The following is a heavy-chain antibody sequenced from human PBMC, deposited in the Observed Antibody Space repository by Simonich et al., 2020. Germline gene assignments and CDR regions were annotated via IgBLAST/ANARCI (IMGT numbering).Heavy chain of an antibody. D-gene: IGHD3-9*01. Sequence: QVQLQQWGAGLLKPSETLSLTCAVYGGSFSGYYWRWFRQPPGKGLEWIGEINHMGSTNSNPPLKRRITISVDTSKNQVSLTRSSVTAADTAVYYCARCGLVNYDILTGYHNWFDPWGQGTLVTVSS. J-gene: IGHJ5*02. CDR1: GGSFSGYY. V-gene: IGHV4-34*01. CDR2: INHMGST. CDR3: ARCGLVNYDILTGYHNWFDP.